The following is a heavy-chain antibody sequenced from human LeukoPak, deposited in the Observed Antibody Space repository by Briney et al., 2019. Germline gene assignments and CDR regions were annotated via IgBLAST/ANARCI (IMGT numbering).Heavy chain of an antibody. D-gene: IGHD3-22*01. CDR2: IRYDGSNK. CDR1: GFTFSSYG. J-gene: IGHJ3*01. Sequence: PGGSLRLSCAASGFTFSSYGMHWVRQAPGKGLEWVAFIRYDGSNKYYADSVKGRFTISRDNSKNTLYLQMNSLRAEDTAVYYCAKGGGSYDSSVFSSWGQGTMVTVSS. V-gene: IGHV3-30*02. CDR3: AKGGGSYDSSVFSS.